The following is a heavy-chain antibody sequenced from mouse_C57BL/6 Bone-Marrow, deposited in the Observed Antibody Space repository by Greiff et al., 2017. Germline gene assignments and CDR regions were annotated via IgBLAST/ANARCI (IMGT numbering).Heavy chain of an antibody. CDR3: TDPNYDGYYCGG. D-gene: IGHD2-3*01. J-gene: IGHJ1*03. Sequence: VQLQQSGAELVRPGASVKLSCTASGFNINDDYMHWVKPRPEQGLEWIGWIDPENGDTEYASKFQGKATITADTSSNTAYLQLSSLTSEDTAVYYCTDPNYDGYYCGGWGTGTTVTVSS. V-gene: IGHV14-4*01. CDR2: IDPENGDT. CDR1: GFNINDDY.